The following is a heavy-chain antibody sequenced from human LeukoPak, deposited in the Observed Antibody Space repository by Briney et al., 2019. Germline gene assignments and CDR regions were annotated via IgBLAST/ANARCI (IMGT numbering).Heavy chain of an antibody. CDR3: ARGHRYAKEGDV. CDR1: GGTSSSYA. D-gene: IGHD3-16*02. J-gene: IGHJ6*02. V-gene: IGHV1-69*05. Sequence: ASVKVSCKASGGTSSSYAISWVRQALGQGLEWMGGIIPIFGTANYAQKFQGRVTITRDTSASTAYMELSSLRSEDTAVYYCARGHRYAKEGDVWGQGTTVTVSS. CDR2: IIPIFGTA.